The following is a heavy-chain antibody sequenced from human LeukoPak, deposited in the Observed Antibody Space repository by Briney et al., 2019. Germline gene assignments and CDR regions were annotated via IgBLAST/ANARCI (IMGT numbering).Heavy chain of an antibody. CDR1: GYTFTIYA. J-gene: IGHJ4*02. CDR2: INTNTGNP. V-gene: IGHV7-4-1*02. Sequence: ASVKVSCKASGYTFTIYAMNWVRQAPGQGLEWMGWINTNTGNPTYAQGFTGRFVFSLDTSVSTAYLQISSLKAEDTAVYYCARAQYSSGWAPFDYWGQGTLVTVSS. CDR3: ARAQYSSGWAPFDY. D-gene: IGHD6-19*01.